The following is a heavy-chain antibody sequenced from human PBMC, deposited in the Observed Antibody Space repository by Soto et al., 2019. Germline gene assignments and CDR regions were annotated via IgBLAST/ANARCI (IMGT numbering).Heavy chain of an antibody. CDR3: AKDRSPGATTWNVY. Sequence: GGSLRLSCVVSGFTFSSSAINWVGQAPGKGLEWVSTISGSGVAKFYADSVKGRFTISRDNSNNTVSLQMNSLRAEDAAVYYCAKDRSPGATTWNVYWGQGTLVTVSS. D-gene: IGHD1-1*01. J-gene: IGHJ1*01. CDR1: GFTFSSSA. CDR2: ISGSGVAK. V-gene: IGHV3-23*01.